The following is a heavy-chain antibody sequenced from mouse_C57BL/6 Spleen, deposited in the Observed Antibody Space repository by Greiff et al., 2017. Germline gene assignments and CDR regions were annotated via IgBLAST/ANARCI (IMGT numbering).Heavy chain of an antibody. CDR3: ARKVYGSSPWAMDY. J-gene: IGHJ4*01. CDR2: IDPNSGGT. D-gene: IGHD1-1*01. CDR1: GYTFTSSW. Sequence: VQLQQPGAELVKPGASVKLSCKASGYTFTSSWMHWVKQRPGRGLEWIGRIDPNSGGTKYNEKFKRKATLTVDKPSSTAYMQLSSLTSEDSAVYYCARKVYGSSPWAMDYWGQGTSVTVSS. V-gene: IGHV1-72*01.